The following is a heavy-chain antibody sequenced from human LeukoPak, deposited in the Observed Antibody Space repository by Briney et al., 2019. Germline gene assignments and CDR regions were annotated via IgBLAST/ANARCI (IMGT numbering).Heavy chain of an antibody. Sequence: ASVKVSCKASGYTFTSYYMHWVRQAPGQGLEWKGIINPSGGSTSYAQKFQGRVTMTRDMSESTVYMELSSLRSEDTAVYYCARGGVVAYCGGDCYTNNWFDPWGQGTLVTVSS. CDR2: INPSGGST. CDR3: ARGGVVAYCGGDCYTNNWFDP. V-gene: IGHV1-46*01. J-gene: IGHJ5*02. CDR1: GYTFTSYY. D-gene: IGHD2-21*02.